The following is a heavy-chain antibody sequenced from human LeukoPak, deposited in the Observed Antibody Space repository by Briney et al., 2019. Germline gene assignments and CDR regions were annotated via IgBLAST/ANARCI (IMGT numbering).Heavy chain of an antibody. J-gene: IGHJ4*02. CDR3: ARGGYSWGYRGKRPYYFDY. D-gene: IGHD7-27*01. CDR2: INPNSGGT. Sequence: ASVKVSCKAFGYTFTGYYMHWVRQAPGQGLEWMGWINPNSGGTNYAQKFQGRVTMTRDTSISTAYMELSRLRSEDTAVYYCARGGYSWGYRGKRPYYFDYWGQGTLVTVSS. CDR1: GYTFTGYY. V-gene: IGHV1-2*02.